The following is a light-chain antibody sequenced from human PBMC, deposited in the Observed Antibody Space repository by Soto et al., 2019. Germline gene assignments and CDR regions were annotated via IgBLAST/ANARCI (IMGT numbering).Light chain of an antibody. V-gene: IGLV1-51*01. Sequence: QSVLTQPPSVSAAPGQKVTISCYGSSSNIRNNYVSWYQQLPGTAPKLLIYDNNKRPSGIPDRFSGSKSGTSATLGITGLQTGDEADYYCGTWDSSLSAYVFGTGTKVTVL. CDR2: DNN. J-gene: IGLJ1*01. CDR3: GTWDSSLSAYV. CDR1: SSNIRNNY.